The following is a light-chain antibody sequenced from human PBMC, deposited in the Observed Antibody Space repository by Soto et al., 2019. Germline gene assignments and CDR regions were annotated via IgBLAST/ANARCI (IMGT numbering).Light chain of an antibody. CDR2: DAS. Sequence: EIVLTQSPATLSLSPGESATLSCRATRSVSGYLAWYQQKPGQAPRLLIYDASSRPTDIPARFSGSGSGTDFTLTISSLEPEDFALYYCQQRSNWPITFGQGTRLEIK. V-gene: IGKV3-11*01. J-gene: IGKJ5*01. CDR1: RSVSGY. CDR3: QQRSNWPIT.